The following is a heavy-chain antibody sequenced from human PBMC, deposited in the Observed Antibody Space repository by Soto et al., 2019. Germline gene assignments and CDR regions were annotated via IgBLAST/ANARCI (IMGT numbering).Heavy chain of an antibody. CDR1: GYTFTSHA. CDR3: ARVSGSHFPYFDH. CDR2: INAGEGNT. D-gene: IGHD1-26*01. Sequence: QVQRVQSGAEVKKPGASVKVSCKASGYTFTSHAMHWVRQAPGQRLEWLGWINAGEGNTKYSQKFRGRVTLTRDTSASIAYMELSSLRSEDTAVYYCARVSGSHFPYFDHWGQGIVVTVSS. V-gene: IGHV1-3*01. J-gene: IGHJ4*02.